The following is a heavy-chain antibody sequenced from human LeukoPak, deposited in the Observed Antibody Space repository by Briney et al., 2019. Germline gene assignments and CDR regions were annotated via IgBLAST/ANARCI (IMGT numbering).Heavy chain of an antibody. Sequence: ASVTVSFKASGYTFTRYDINWVRQATGQGLEWMGWMNPKSGNTGYAQKFQGRVTITRNTSISTAYMELSSLRSEDTAVYYCARVRYYYDSSGYYFPDYWGQGTLVTVSS. CDR3: ARVRYYYDSSGYYFPDY. CDR1: GYTFTRYD. CDR2: MNPKSGNT. D-gene: IGHD3-22*01. V-gene: IGHV1-8*01. J-gene: IGHJ4*02.